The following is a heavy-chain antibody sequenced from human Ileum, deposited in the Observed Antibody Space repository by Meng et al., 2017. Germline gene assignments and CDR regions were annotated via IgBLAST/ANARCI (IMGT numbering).Heavy chain of an antibody. CDR3: AAQHTSSGGGYGWFDP. CDR1: GDSVSSISYF. CDR2: ITYTGNS. D-gene: IGHD6-13*01. Sequence: QLQLQGSGPGLVKPSETLPPTCIVSGDSVSSISYFWVWMPQPPGKGLEYIGGITYTGNSFFNPSLNPSLKTRLSTSFDTSKNQFSLKVNAVIAADTAVYYCAAQHTSSGGGYGWFDPWGQGILVTVSS. V-gene: IGHV4-39*01. J-gene: IGHJ5*02.